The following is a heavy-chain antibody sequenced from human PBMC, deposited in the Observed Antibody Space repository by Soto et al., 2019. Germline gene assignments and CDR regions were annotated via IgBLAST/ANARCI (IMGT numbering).Heavy chain of an antibody. V-gene: IGHV4-34*01. CDR3: ARAGGFGELNPYYFDY. CDR1: GGSFSGYY. D-gene: IGHD3-10*01. CDR2: INHSGST. Sequence: SETLSLTCAVYGGSFSGYYWSWIHQPPGKGLEWIGEINHSGSTNYNPSLKSRVTISVDTSKNQFSLKRSSVTAADTAVYYCARAGGFGELNPYYFDYWGQGTLVTVSS. J-gene: IGHJ4*02.